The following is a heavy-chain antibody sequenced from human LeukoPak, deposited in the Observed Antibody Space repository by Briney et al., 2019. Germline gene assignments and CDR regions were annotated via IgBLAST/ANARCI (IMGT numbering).Heavy chain of an antibody. J-gene: IGHJ4*02. CDR1: GFTFNNFG. V-gene: IGHV3-30*02. CDR2: IGYEGVHK. CDR3: AKDLHGGYSSDY. Sequence: GGSLRLSCPAYGFTFNNFGMHWVRQAPSKGLEWVSFIGYEGVHKYYADSVKGRFTISKDNSKATLYLQMNSLRPEDTAVYYCAKDLHGGYSSDYWGQGTLVTVFS. D-gene: IGHD4-23*01.